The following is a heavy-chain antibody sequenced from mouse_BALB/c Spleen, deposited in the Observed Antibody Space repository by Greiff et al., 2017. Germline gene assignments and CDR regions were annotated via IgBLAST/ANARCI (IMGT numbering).Heavy chain of an antibody. J-gene: IGHJ1*01. Sequence: EVNVVESGGGLVKPGGSLKLSCAASGFTFSDYYMYWVRQTPEKRLEWVATISDGGSYTYYPDSVKGRFTISRDNAKNNLYLQMSSLKSEDTAMYYCARLNSSYWYFDVWGAGTTVTVSS. CDR1: GFTFSDYY. CDR2: ISDGGSYT. CDR3: ARLNSSYWYFDV. D-gene: IGHD1-3*01. V-gene: IGHV5-4*02.